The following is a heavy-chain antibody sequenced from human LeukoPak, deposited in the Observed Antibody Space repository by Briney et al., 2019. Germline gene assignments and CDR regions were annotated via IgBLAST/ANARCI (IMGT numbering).Heavy chain of an antibody. D-gene: IGHD3-10*01. CDR2: IYSSGST. CDR1: GGSITTYY. V-gene: IGHV4-59*01. Sequence: ETLSLTCTVSGGSITTYYWSWIRQPPGKGLEWIGYIYSSGSTDYNPSLQNRVTISLDTSKNQFSLKLSSVTAANTAVYYCARGGQEGESWSWFDPWGQGTLVTVSS. CDR3: ARGGQEGESWSWFDP. J-gene: IGHJ5*02.